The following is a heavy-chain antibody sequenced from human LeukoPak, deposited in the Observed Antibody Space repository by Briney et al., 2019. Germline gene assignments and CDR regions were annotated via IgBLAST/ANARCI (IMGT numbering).Heavy chain of an antibody. CDR1: GFTFSSYA. V-gene: IGHV3-30*04. CDR2: ISYDGSNK. D-gene: IGHD3-22*01. Sequence: PGRSLRLSCVASGFTFSSYAMHWVRQAPGKGLEWVAVISYDGSNKYYADSVKGRFTISRDNSKNTLYLQMNSLRAEDTAVYYCARDRHYYDSSGYYCYWGQGTLVTVSS. CDR3: ARDRHYYDSSGYYCY. J-gene: IGHJ4*02.